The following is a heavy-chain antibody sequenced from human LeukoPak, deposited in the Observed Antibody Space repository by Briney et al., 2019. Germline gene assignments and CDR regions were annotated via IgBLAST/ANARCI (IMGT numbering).Heavy chain of an antibody. D-gene: IGHD3-22*01. CDR3: ATRFTMIVVAES. Sequence: PGGSLSLACAAYGLSVGSNYVSWVRQPPGRGLEWVSVIYTGGNTNYADSVKGRFTISRDNSRNTRYLQMNSLRAEDTAVYYCATRFTMIVVAESWGQGTLVTVPS. CDR1: GLSVGSNY. V-gene: IGHV3-53*01. J-gene: IGHJ4*02. CDR2: IYTGGNT.